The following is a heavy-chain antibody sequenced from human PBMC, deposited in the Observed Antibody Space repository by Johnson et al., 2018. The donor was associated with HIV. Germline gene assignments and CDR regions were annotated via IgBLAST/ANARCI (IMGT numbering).Heavy chain of an antibody. CDR1: GFTFSSYW. V-gene: IGHV3-7*01. D-gene: IGHD3-22*01. CDR2: IKQDGSES. J-gene: IGHJ3*02. CDR3: AREYYYDSSGTPVFDI. Sequence: VQLVESGGGLVQPGGSLRLSCAASGFTFSSYWMSWVRQAPGKGLEWVANIKQDGSESNYVDSVKGRFTISRDNAKNSLYLQMDSLRAEDTAVYYCAREYYYDSSGTPVFDIWGQGTMVTVSS.